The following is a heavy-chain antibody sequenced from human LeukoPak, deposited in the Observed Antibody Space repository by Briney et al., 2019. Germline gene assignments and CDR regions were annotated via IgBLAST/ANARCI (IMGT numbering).Heavy chain of an antibody. D-gene: IGHD6-6*01. CDR2: INHSGST. CDR1: GGSFSGYY. CDR3: ARGVAARLDYYYYYMDV. J-gene: IGHJ6*03. Sequence: SETLSLTCAVYGGSFSGYYWSWIRQPPGKGLEWIGEINHSGSTNYNPSLKSQVTISVDTSKNQFSLKLSSVTAADTAVYYCARGVAARLDYYYYYMDVWGKGTTVTVSS. V-gene: IGHV4-34*01.